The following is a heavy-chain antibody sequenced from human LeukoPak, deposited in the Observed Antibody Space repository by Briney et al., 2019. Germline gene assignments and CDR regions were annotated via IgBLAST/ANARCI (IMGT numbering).Heavy chain of an antibody. V-gene: IGHV1-69-2*01. CDR3: LIDRIDRAFDV. J-gene: IGHJ6*02. CDR1: GYTFTDHY. Sequence: ASVKISCKASGYTFTDHYIHWVQQAPGKGPEWMGRVDTEDGETIYGEKFQGRITIAADTSTDTAYIELASVRADDTAVYYCLIDRIDRAFDVWGQGTSVTISS. CDR2: VDTEDGET.